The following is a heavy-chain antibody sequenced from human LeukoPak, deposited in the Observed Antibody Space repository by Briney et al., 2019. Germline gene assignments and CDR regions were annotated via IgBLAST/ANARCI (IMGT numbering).Heavy chain of an antibody. Sequence: GGSLRLSCAASGFTVSSNEMSRVRQAPGKGLEWVSSISGGSTYYADSRKGRFTISRDNSKNTLHLQMNSLRAEDTAVYYCARESSYDTRVAFGRIWFDPWGQGTLVTVSS. CDR3: ARESSYDTRVAFGRIWFDP. CDR2: ISGGST. CDR1: GFTVSSNE. D-gene: IGHD3-9*01. V-gene: IGHV3-38-3*01. J-gene: IGHJ5*02.